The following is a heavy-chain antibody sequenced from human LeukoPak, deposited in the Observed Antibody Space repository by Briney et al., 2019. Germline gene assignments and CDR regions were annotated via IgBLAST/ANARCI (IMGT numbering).Heavy chain of an antibody. CDR2: IYSGGST. CDR3: ARVAPTSFGELSGFDY. Sequence: PGGSLRLSCAASGFTVSSNYMSWVRQAPGKGLEWVSVIYSGGSTYYADSVKGRFTISRDNSKNTLYLQMNSLRAEDMAVYYCARVAPTSFGELSGFDYWGQGTLVTVSS. D-gene: IGHD3-10*01. CDR1: GFTVSSNY. V-gene: IGHV3-53*01. J-gene: IGHJ4*02.